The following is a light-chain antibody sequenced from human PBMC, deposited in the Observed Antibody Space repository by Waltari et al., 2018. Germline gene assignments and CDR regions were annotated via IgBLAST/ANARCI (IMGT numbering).Light chain of an antibody. J-gene: IGLJ1*01. CDR1: ELPRKY. CDR2: EDT. CDR3: YSSDSTGLRV. V-gene: IGLV3-10*01. Sequence: SYELTQPPSVSVSPGQTARITCSGHELPRKYAYWFQQKSGQAPRLVIYEDTKRPSGIPERFSVSRSGTVATLTISGAQVDDEADYYCYSSDSTGLRVFGGGTTVVVL.